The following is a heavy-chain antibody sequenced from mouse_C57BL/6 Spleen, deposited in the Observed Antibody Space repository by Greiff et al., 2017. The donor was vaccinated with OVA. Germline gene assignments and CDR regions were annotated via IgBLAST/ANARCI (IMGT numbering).Heavy chain of an antibody. D-gene: IGHD3-3*01. CDR2: ISAGGSYT. CDR1: GFTFSSYA. J-gene: IGHJ2*01. Sequence: EVQLVESGGGLVKPGGSLKLSCAASGFTFSSYAMSWVRQTPEKRLEWVATISAGGSYTYYHDKVKGRFTISRDKAKNNLYMQISHLKSEDTAMYYGARGGDDLGGQGTTLTVSS. CDR3: ARGGDDL. V-gene: IGHV5-4*01.